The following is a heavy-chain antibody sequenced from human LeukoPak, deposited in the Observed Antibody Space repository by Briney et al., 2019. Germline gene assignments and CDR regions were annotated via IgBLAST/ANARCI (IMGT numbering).Heavy chain of an antibody. CDR2: LYYTGST. V-gene: IGHV4-39*01. J-gene: IGHJ3*02. Sequence: RPSETLSLTCTVSGGSITSNIYYLGWIRQPPGKGLEWIGSLYYTGSTYYNPSLKSQVTISVDTSKNQVSLKLTSVTAADTAVYYCARAPDIMYAFDIWGQGTMVTVSS. D-gene: IGHD5/OR15-5a*01. CDR1: GGSITSNIYY. CDR3: ARAPDIMYAFDI.